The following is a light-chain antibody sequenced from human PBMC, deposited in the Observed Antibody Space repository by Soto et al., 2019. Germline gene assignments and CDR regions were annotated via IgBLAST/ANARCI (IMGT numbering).Light chain of an antibody. J-gene: IGKJ4*01. CDR1: QTISNW. CDR2: TAS. Sequence: DIQMTQSPSTLSASVGDRVTITCRASQTISNWLAWYQQKPGKAPNLLIYTASNLNSGVPSRFSGSGSGTEFTLPISSLQPDDFATYYCQQYDSYSGLTFGGGTKVEIK. V-gene: IGKV1-5*03. CDR3: QQYDSYSGLT.